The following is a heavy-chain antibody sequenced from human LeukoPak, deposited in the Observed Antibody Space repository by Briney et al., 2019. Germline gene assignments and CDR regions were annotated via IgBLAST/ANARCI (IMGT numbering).Heavy chain of an antibody. CDR2: IIPIFGTA. Sequence: SVKVSCKASGGTLSSYAISWVRQAPGQGLEWMGGIIPIFGTANYAQKFQGRVTITADESTSTAYMELSSLRSEDTAVYYCARDGQRQQLESVRLTNMVMLLSFIRFGPWGQGTLVTVSS. CDR3: ARDGQRQQLESVRLTNMVMLLSFIRFGP. CDR1: GGTLSSYA. D-gene: IGHD6-13*01. J-gene: IGHJ5*02. V-gene: IGHV1-69*13.